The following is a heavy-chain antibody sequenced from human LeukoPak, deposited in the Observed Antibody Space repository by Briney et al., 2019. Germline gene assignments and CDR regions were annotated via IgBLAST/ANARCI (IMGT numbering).Heavy chain of an antibody. CDR2: ISYNGGRK. V-gene: IGHV3-30*04. CDR1: GFRFNTYA. CDR3: ARQEARDYYYEGLDF. J-gene: IGHJ4*02. Sequence: GGSLRLSCVTSGFRFNTYAIHWVRQAPGKGLEWVALISYNGGRKEYADSVKGRFTIDRDNAMNTVYLQMNGLRPDDTAIYFCARQEARDYYYEGLDFWGQGNLVTVSS. D-gene: IGHD3-22*01.